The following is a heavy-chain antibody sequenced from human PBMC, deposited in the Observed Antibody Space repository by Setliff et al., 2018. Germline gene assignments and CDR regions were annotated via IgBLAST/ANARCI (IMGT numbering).Heavy chain of an antibody. V-gene: IGHV4-61*02. CDR1: GDSISSGIYH. Sequence: SETLSLTCSASGDSISSGIYHWSWIRQPAGKGLEWIGRIYVNGGSTTYSPSLKSRVTISVGTSKNQFSLNLSSVTAADTAVYYCARAGYELGQYNWFDPWGQGTLVTVSS. CDR3: ARAGYELGQYNWFDP. J-gene: IGHJ5*02. CDR2: IYVNGGST. D-gene: IGHD2-2*01.